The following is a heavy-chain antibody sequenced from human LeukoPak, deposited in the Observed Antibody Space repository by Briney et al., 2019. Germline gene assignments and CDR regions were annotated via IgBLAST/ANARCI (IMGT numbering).Heavy chain of an antibody. D-gene: IGHD6-13*01. Sequence: GSLRLSCAASGFTFSSYGMHWVRQPPGKGLEWIGSIYYSGSTYYNPSLKSRVTISVDTTKNQFPPQLSSVTAADTAVYYCARHPIAAAGNGDHYFHYMDVWGKGTTVTVSS. J-gene: IGHJ6*03. CDR1: GFTFSSYG. CDR3: ARHPIAAAGNGDHYFHYMDV. V-gene: IGHV4-39*01. CDR2: IYYSGST.